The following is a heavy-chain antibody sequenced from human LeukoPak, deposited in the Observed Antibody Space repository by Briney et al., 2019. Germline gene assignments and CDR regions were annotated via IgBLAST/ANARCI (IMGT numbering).Heavy chain of an antibody. CDR3: TTGPSYGYEW. D-gene: IGHD3-16*01. CDR2: IKTDGRTT. CDR1: GMTFSNHW. V-gene: IGHV3-74*01. J-gene: IGHJ4*02. Sequence: GGSLRLSCAASGMTFSNHWMHWVRQAPGKGLVWVSLIKTDGRTTIYTDSVKGRCTISRDNGKSILYLQMNSLRAEDTGIYYCTTGPSYGYEWWGQGTVVTVSS.